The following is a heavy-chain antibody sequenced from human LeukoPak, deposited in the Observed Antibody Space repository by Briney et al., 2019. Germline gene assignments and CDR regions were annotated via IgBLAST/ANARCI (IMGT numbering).Heavy chain of an antibody. CDR3: AKDKYSNYGSALFDY. J-gene: IGHJ4*02. CDR1: GFTFDDYA. Sequence: GGSLRLSCAASGFTFDDYAMHWVRQAPGKGLEWVSGISWNSGSIGYADSVKGRFTISRDNAKNSLYLQMNSLRAEDTALYYCAKDKYSNYGSALFDYWGQGTLVTVSS. CDR2: ISWNSGSI. D-gene: IGHD4-4*01. V-gene: IGHV3-9*01.